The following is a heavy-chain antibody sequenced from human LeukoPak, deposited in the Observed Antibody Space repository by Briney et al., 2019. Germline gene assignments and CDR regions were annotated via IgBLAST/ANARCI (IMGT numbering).Heavy chain of an antibody. Sequence: GRSLRLSCAASGFTFSSYGMHWVRQAPGKGLEWVAVISYDGSNKYYADSVKDRFTISRDNSKNTLYLQMNSLRAEDTAVYYCAKDRPNWFDPWGQGTLVTVSS. CDR3: AKDRPNWFDP. J-gene: IGHJ5*02. CDR2: ISYDGSNK. V-gene: IGHV3-30*18. CDR1: GFTFSSYG.